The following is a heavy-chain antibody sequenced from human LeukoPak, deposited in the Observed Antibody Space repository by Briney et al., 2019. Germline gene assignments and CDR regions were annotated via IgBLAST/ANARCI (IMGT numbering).Heavy chain of an antibody. J-gene: IGHJ4*02. CDR1: GGSISSYY. V-gene: IGHV4-59*01. CDR3: ARSDSGSYYDYFDY. Sequence: SETLSLTCTVSGGSISSYYWSWIRQPPGKGLEWIGYIYYSGSTNYNPSLKSRVTISVDTPKNQFSLKLSSVTAADTAVYYCARSDSGSYYDYFDYWGQGTLVTVSS. CDR2: IYYSGST. D-gene: IGHD1-26*01.